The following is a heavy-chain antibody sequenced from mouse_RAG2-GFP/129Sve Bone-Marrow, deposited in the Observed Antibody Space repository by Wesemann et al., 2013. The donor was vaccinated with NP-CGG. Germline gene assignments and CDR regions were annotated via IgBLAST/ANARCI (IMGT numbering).Heavy chain of an antibody. D-gene: IGHD1-2*01. CDR2: IRLKSDNYAT. CDR3: TTADY. Sequence: GGSMKLSCVASGFTFSSYWMSWVRQSPEKGLEWVAEIRLKSDNYATHYAESVKGKFTISRDDSKSRLYLQMNSLRAEDTGIYYCTTADYWGQGTTLTVSS. CDR1: GFTFSSYW. V-gene: IGHV6-6*02. J-gene: IGHJ2*01.